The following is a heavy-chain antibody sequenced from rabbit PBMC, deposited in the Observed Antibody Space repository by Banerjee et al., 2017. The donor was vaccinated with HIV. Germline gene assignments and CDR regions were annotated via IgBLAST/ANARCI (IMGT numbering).Heavy chain of an antibody. J-gene: IGHJ4*01. CDR1: GIDFSSYG. CDR2: IYPDYGST. V-gene: IGHV1S39*01. Sequence: QEQLVESGGGLVTLGGSLKLSCKASGIDFSSYGISWVRQAPGKGLEWIGYIYPDYGSTDYASWVNGRFTISKTSSTTVTLQMTSLTAADTATYFCARYVSGSGCYDLWGPGTLVTVS. CDR3: ARYVSGSGCYDL. D-gene: IGHD1-1*01.